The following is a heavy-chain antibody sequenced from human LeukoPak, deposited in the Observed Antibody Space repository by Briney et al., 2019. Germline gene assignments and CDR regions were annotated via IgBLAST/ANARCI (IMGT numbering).Heavy chain of an antibody. CDR1: GFTFSSYS. CDR2: ISSSSSYI. D-gene: IGHD1-26*01. CDR3: ARERGGSYRYHYYYYMDV. J-gene: IGHJ6*03. V-gene: IGHV3-21*01. Sequence: GGSLRLSCAASGFTFSSYSMNWVRQAPGKGLEWVSSISSSSSYIYYADSVKGRFTISRDNAKNSLYLQMNSLRAEDTAVYYCARERGGSYRYHYYYYMDVWGKGTTVTVSS.